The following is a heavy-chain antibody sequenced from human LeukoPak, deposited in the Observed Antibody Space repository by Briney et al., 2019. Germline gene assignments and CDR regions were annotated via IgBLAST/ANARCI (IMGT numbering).Heavy chain of an antibody. Sequence: ASVKVSCKASGYTFTSYGISWVRQAPGQGLEWVGWISAYNGNTNYAQKFQGRVTMTRNTSISTAYMELSSLRSEDTAVYYCARGRALMTTVTTDDIYWGQGTLVTVSS. CDR2: ISAYNGNT. D-gene: IGHD4-17*01. J-gene: IGHJ4*02. V-gene: IGHV1-18*01. CDR1: GYTFTSYG. CDR3: ARGRALMTTVTTDDIY.